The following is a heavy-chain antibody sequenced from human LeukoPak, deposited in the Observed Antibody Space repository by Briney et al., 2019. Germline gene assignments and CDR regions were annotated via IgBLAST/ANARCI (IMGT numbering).Heavy chain of an antibody. Sequence: SETLSLTCIVSGGSINNHYWTWIRQTPGKGLEWIGYIYYSGSTNYNPSLKSRVTISVDTSKNQFSLKLSSVTAADTAVYYCARGVDWFDPWGQGTLVTVSS. J-gene: IGHJ5*02. D-gene: IGHD2-15*01. CDR1: GGSINNHY. CDR2: IYYSGST. V-gene: IGHV4-59*11. CDR3: ARGVDWFDP.